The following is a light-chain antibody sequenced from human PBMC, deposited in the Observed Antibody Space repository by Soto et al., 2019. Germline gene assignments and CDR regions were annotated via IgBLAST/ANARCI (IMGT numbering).Light chain of an antibody. CDR3: QSYDSSLSGAHVV. CDR1: SSNIGAGYA. CDR2: NNG. V-gene: IGLV1-40*01. Sequence: QSVLTQPPSVSGAPGQRVTISCTGSSSNIGAGYAVHWYQQLPGTAPKLLIYNNGNRPSGVPDRFSGSKSGTAASLAITGLQAEDEADYYCQSYDSSLSGAHVVFGGGTKLTVL. J-gene: IGLJ2*01.